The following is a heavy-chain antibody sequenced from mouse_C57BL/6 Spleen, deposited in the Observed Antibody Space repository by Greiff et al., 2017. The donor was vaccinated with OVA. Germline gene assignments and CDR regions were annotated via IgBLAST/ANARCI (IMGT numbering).Heavy chain of an antibody. J-gene: IGHJ3*01. CDR3: TREGYYYGSSYTWFAY. Sequence: VQLKESGEGLVKPGGSLKLSCAASGFTFSSYAMSWVRQTPEKRLEWVAYISSGGDYIYYADTVKGRFTISRDNARNTLYLQMSSLKSEDTAMYYCTREGYYYGSSYTWFAYWGQGTLVTVSA. CDR1: GFTFSSYA. CDR2: ISSGGDYI. V-gene: IGHV5-9-1*02. D-gene: IGHD1-1*01.